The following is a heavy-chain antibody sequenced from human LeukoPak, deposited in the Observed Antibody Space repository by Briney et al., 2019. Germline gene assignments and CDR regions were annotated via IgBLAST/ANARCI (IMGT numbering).Heavy chain of an antibody. CDR1: GGSITIYY. D-gene: IGHD3-10*01. CDR2: IYTSGST. CDR3: ARRGYYGSGSYFGERKGAIDY. Sequence: SETLSLTCTVSGGSITIYYWSWIRQPAGKGLEWIGRIYTSGSTNYNPSLKSRVTMSVDTSKNQFSLKLSSVTAADTAVYYCARRGYYGSGSYFGERKGAIDYWGQGTLVTVSS. J-gene: IGHJ4*02. V-gene: IGHV4-4*07.